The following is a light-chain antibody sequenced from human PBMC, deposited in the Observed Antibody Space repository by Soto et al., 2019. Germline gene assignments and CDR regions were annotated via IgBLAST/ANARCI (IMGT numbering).Light chain of an antibody. Sequence: DIQLTQSPSFLSASVGDRVTITCRASQGISSYLAWYQQKPGKAPKLLIYAASTLQSGVPSRFSGSGSGTEFTRTISSLQPEDFATYYCQHLNSYPFTFGQGTRLEIK. CDR3: QHLNSYPFT. CDR2: AAS. J-gene: IGKJ5*01. CDR1: QGISSY. V-gene: IGKV1-9*01.